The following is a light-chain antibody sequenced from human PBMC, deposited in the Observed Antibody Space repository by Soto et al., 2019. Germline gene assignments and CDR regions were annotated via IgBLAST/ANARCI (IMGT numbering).Light chain of an antibody. CDR2: AAS. Sequence: DIQLTQSPSFVSASVGERVTITCRASQDIGRYLAWYQQKPGEAPKLLISAASTLQSGVPSRFSGSGSGTEFTFTVSCLLPEDFATYYCQQLYSYSSFGQGTRLETK. CDR3: QQLYSYSS. J-gene: IGKJ5*01. CDR1: QDIGRY. V-gene: IGKV1-9*01.